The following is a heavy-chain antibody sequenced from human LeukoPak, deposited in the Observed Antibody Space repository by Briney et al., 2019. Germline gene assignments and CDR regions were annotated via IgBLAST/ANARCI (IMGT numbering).Heavy chain of an antibody. CDR2: IRQDGREQ. D-gene: IGHD1/OR15-1a*01. V-gene: IGHV3-7*01. CDR1: GLCSGRLW. Sequence: LIHLGVASGLCSGRLWMRWVPQALKKGLEWVANIRQDGREQNYVDSLRGRFTISRDNAKNSLYLQMSSLRSEDTAVYYCVVTTRSRGFDYWGQGTLVTVSS. J-gene: IGHJ4*02. CDR3: VVTTRSRGFDY.